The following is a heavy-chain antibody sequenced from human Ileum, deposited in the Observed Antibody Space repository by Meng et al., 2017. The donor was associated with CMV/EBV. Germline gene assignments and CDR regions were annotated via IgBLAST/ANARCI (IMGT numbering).Heavy chain of an antibody. D-gene: IGHD3-9*01. J-gene: IGHJ4*02. Sequence: YTFNRYALHWVRQAPGQRLEWMGWINGGNGNTKYSEKFEGRITITRDTSATTTYMQLSGLRSEDTAVYYCARVQEGDTRYFDWLSSFWGQGTLVTVSS. CDR2: INGGNGNT. V-gene: IGHV1-3*01. CDR1: YTFNRYA. CDR3: ARVQEGDTRYFDWLSSF.